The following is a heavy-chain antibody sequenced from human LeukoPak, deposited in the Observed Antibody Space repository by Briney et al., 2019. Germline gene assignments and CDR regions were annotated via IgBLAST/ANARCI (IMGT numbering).Heavy chain of an antibody. D-gene: IGHD3-9*01. Sequence: GGSLRLSCAASGFTFSNYWMHWVRQAPGKGLVWVSRIKGDGSHTIYADSVKGRSTISRDNAKNTLYLQMRSLRAEDTAVYYCVRDWDHFDFDSWGQGTLVTVSS. CDR3: VRDWDHFDFDS. J-gene: IGHJ5*01. CDR2: IKGDGSHT. V-gene: IGHV3-74*01. CDR1: GFTFSNYW.